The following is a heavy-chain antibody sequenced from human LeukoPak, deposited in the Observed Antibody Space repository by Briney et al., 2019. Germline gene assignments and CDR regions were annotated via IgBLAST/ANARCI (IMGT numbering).Heavy chain of an antibody. Sequence: GGSLRLSCAASGFTFDDYAMHWVRQAPGKGLEWVSSISWSSVKIGNADSVKGRFTISRDNAKNSLYLQMNSLRAEDTAVYYCARVPLEDIVVVPAAIRGFWYFDLWGRGTLVTVSS. CDR1: GFTFDDYA. CDR2: ISWSSVKI. CDR3: ARVPLEDIVVVPAAIRGFWYFDL. D-gene: IGHD2-2*02. V-gene: IGHV3-9*01. J-gene: IGHJ2*01.